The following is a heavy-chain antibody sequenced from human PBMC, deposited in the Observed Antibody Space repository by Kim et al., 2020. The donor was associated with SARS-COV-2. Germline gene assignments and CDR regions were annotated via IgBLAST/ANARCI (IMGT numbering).Heavy chain of an antibody. CDR3: ARWTRRDGYNGPSFEVDY. D-gene: IGHD5-12*01. V-gene: IGHV3-21*01. CDR1: GFTFSSYS. J-gene: IGHJ4*02. CDR2: ISSSSSYI. Sequence: GGSLRLSCAASGFTFSSYSMNWVRQAPGKGLEWVSSISSSSSYIYYADSVKGRFTISRDNAKNSLYLQMNSLRAEDTAVYYCARWTRRDGYNGPSFEVDYWGQGTLVTVSS.